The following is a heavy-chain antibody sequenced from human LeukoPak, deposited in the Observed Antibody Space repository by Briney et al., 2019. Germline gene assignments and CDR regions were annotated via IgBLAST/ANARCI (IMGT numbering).Heavy chain of an antibody. D-gene: IGHD3-22*01. CDR2: INHSGST. CDR1: GGSFSGYY. CDR3: ARQVRYYDSSGYSYYYMDV. J-gene: IGHJ6*03. Sequence: PSETLSLTCAVYGGSFSGYYWSWIRQPPGKGLERIGEINHSGSTNYNPSLKSRVTISVDTSKNQFSLKLSSVTAADTAVYYCARQVRYYDSSGYSYYYMDVWGKGTTVTVSS. V-gene: IGHV4-34*01.